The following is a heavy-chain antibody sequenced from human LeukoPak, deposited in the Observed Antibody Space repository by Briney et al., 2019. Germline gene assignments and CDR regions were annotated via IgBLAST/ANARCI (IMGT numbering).Heavy chain of an antibody. CDR2: INHSGST. CDR3: ARTAAAGLDY. J-gene: IGHJ4*02. V-gene: IGHV4-34*01. CDR1: GGSFSGYY. Sequence: PSETLSLTCAVYGGSFSGYYWSWIRQPPGKGLEWIGEINHSGSTSYNLSLKSRVTISVDTSKNQFSLKLSSVTAADTAVYYCARTAAAGLDYWGQGTLVTVSS. D-gene: IGHD6-13*01.